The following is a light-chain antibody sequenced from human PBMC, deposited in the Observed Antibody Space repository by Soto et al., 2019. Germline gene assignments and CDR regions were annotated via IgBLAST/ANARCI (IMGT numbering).Light chain of an antibody. CDR2: DVI. V-gene: IGLV2-14*01. J-gene: IGLJ2*01. Sequence: QSALTQPASVSGSPGQSINISCTGTNSDIGAYNYVSWYQQHPGKAPKLMIFDVINRPSGVSNRFSGSKSGSTASLTISGLQAEDEADYYCSSYTSHNFMVFGGGTQLTVL. CDR1: NSDIGAYNY. CDR3: SSYTSHNFMV.